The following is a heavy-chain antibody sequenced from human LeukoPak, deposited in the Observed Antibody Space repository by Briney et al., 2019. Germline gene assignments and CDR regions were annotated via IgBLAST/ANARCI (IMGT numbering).Heavy chain of an antibody. V-gene: IGHV3-30*02. CDR1: GFTFSSYG. CDR3: AKGALTSDYFDY. Sequence: GGSLRLSCAASGFTFSSYGMHWVRRAPGKGLEWVAFIRYDGSNKYYADSVKGRFTISRDNSKNTLYLQMNSLRAEDTAVYYCAKGALTSDYFDYWGQGTLVTVSS. D-gene: IGHD1-26*01. J-gene: IGHJ4*02. CDR2: IRYDGSNK.